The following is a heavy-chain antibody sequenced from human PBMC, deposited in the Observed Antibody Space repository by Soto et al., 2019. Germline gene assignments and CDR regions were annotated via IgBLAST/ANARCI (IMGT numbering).Heavy chain of an antibody. CDR3: LKEVQIWFGSAWYYLDY. D-gene: IGHD5-18*01. Sequence: GGSLRLSCSASGFTFSSYSMHWVRQAPGKGLEYVSAISSNGGSTYYADSVKGRFTISRDNSKNTLYHQMSSLRAEDTAVYYCLKEVQIWFGSAWYYLDYWGQGTMVTVYS. V-gene: IGHV3-64D*06. CDR1: GFTFSSYS. J-gene: IGHJ4*02. CDR2: ISSNGGST.